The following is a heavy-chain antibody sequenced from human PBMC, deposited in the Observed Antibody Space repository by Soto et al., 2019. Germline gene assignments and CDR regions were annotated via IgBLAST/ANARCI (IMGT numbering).Heavy chain of an antibody. D-gene: IGHD2-21*02. CDR1: GASIRSTDYY. Sequence: PSETLSLTCTVCGASIRSTDYYWIWLRQAPGQGLEWIGYVYYTGSTSYNPSLMSRLTISVDTSKNQFSLKLTSVTAAETAVYYCVRTAREGAVAPHWFDRWGQGTQVTVSS. CDR2: VYYTGST. V-gene: IGHV4-30-4*01. CDR3: VRTAREGAVAPHWFDR. J-gene: IGHJ5*02.